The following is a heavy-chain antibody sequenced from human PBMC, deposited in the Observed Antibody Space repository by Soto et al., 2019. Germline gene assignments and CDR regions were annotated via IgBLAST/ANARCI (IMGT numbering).Heavy chain of an antibody. CDR1: GGSISRDSYY. CDR2: IYYPGIT. CDR3: ATGTSSWFES. J-gene: IGHJ5*01. D-gene: IGHD1-1*01. V-gene: IGHV4-31*03. Sequence: QVQLQESGPGLVKPSQTLSLTCSVSGGSISRDSYYWTWIRQHPGKGLEWIGYIYYPGITHYSPSLRTRVTISVDTSNSQFSLNVNAGTAADTAVYYCATGTSSWFESWGQGTLVTVSS.